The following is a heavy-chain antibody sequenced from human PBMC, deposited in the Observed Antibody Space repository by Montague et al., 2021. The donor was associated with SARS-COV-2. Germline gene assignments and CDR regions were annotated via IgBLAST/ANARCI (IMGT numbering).Heavy chain of an antibody. Sequence: SETLSLTCSVSGGSIRTSDYYWGWIRQPPGKGLEWIGTIDCSGYTYYNPSLKSRVTISLDTSKNQFYLRLNSVTAADTAVYYCVSPSMILVLWGQGTLVTASS. CDR2: IDCSGYT. CDR3: VSPSMILVL. CDR1: GGSIRTSDYY. D-gene: IGHD3-22*01. V-gene: IGHV4-39*01. J-gene: IGHJ4*02.